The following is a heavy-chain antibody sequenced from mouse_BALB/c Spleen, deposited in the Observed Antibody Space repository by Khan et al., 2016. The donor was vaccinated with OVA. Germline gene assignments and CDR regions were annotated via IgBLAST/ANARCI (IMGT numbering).Heavy chain of an antibody. CDR3: ANPRQLGLMGWFTY. CDR1: GYTFTNHH. D-gene: IGHD3-2*01. Sequence: VQLQQSGAELVRPGASVKISCKAFGYTFTNHHINWVKQRPGQGLDWIGYINPYNDYTNYNQKFKGKATLTVDKSSRTAYMELSSRTSEDSAFYYGANPRQLGLMGWFTYWGQGTLVTVSA. V-gene: IGHV1S45*01. J-gene: IGHJ3*01. CDR2: INPYNDYT.